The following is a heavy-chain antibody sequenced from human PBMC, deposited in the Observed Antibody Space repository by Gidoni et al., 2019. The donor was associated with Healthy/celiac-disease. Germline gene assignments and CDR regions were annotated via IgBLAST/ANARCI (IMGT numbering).Heavy chain of an antibody. CDR1: GFTFSSYG. Sequence: QLQLVASGGGVVQPGRSLRLSCAASGFTFSSYGMHWVRKAPGKGLEWVAVIWYDGSNKYYADSVKGRFTISRDNSKNTLYLQMNSLRAEDTAVYYCAREEAVAGFWLDYWGQGTLVTVSS. D-gene: IGHD6-19*01. J-gene: IGHJ4*02. CDR3: AREEAVAGFWLDY. CDR2: IWYDGSNK. V-gene: IGHV3-33*01.